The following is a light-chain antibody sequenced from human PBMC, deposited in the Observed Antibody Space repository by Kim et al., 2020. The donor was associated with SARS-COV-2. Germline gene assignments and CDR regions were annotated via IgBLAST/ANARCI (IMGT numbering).Light chain of an antibody. CDR3: AAWDDSLTVV. Sequence: PGQNVTISCSGSSSNIGSNYVYWYQQLPGTAPKLLIYRKNQRPSGVTDRFSGSKSGTSASLAISGLRSEDEADYYCAAWDDSLTVVFGGGTKVTVL. J-gene: IGLJ2*01. CDR2: RKN. CDR1: SSNIGSNY. V-gene: IGLV1-47*01.